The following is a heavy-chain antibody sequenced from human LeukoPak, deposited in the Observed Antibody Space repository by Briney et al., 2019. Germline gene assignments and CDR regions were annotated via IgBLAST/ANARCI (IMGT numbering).Heavy chain of an antibody. CDR1: VFTFSSYG. Sequence: PGGTLRLSCAASVFTFSSYGMSWVRQPAGKGREGVANIKQDGREKYYVDSVKVRFTISRDNGKNSLYLQMNSLRAEDTAVYYCAELGITMIGGVWGKGTTVTISS. J-gene: IGHJ6*04. D-gene: IGHD3-10*02. CDR3: AELGITMIGGV. V-gene: IGHV3-7*01. CDR2: IKQDGREK.